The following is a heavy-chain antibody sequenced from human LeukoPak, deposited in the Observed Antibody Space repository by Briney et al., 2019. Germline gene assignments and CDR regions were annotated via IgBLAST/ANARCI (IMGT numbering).Heavy chain of an antibody. J-gene: IGHJ5*02. CDR3: ARVKGRLSWFDP. V-gene: IGHV4-34*01. Sequence: SETLSLTCAVYGGSFSGYYWSWIRQPPGKGLEWIGEINHSGSTNYNPSLKSRVTISVDTSKNQFSLKLSSVTAADTAVYYCARVKGRLSWFDPWGQGTLFTVSS. CDR1: GGSFSGYY. CDR2: INHSGST.